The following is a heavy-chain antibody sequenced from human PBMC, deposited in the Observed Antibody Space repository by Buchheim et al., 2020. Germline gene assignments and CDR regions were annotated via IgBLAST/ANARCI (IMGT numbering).Heavy chain of an antibody. CDR2: IRYDGSNK. Sequence: QVQLVESGGGVVQPGRSLRLSCAASGFTFSSYGMHWVRQAPGKGLEWVAFIRYDGSNKYYADSVKGRFTISRDNSKKTLYLQMNSLRAEDTAVYYCAKLGYCSGGSCYSSDAFDIWGQGT. CDR3: AKLGYCSGGSCYSSDAFDI. J-gene: IGHJ3*02. V-gene: IGHV3-30*02. CDR1: GFTFSSYG. D-gene: IGHD2-15*01.